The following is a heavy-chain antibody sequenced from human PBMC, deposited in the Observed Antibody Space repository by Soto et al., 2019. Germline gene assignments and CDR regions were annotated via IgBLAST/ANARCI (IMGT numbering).Heavy chain of an antibody. Sequence: GGSLRLSCAASGFTFSSYAMHWVRQAPGKGLEWVAVISYDGSNKYYADSVKGRFTISRDNSKNTLYLQMNSLRAEDTAVYYCARDPYYYDSSGYFPHDAFDIWGQGTMVTVSS. CDR2: ISYDGSNK. J-gene: IGHJ3*02. CDR3: ARDPYYYDSSGYFPHDAFDI. V-gene: IGHV3-30-3*01. D-gene: IGHD3-22*01. CDR1: GFTFSSYA.